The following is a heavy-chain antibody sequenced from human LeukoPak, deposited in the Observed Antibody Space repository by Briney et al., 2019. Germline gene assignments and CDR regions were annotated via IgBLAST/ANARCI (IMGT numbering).Heavy chain of an antibody. V-gene: IGHV3-23*01. D-gene: IGHD3-10*01. CDR1: GFTFSSYA. Sequence: AGGSLRLSCAASGFTFSSYAISWVRQAPGKGLEWVSAISGSGDSTYYADSVKGRFTTSRDNSKDTLYLQMNSLRAEDTAVYYCANPYGSGSYYDGWVYWGQGTLVTVSS. CDR3: ANPYGSGSYYDGWVY. CDR2: ISGSGDST. J-gene: IGHJ4*02.